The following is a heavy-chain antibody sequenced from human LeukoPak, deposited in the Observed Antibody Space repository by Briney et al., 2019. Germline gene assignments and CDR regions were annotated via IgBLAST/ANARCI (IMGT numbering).Heavy chain of an antibody. CDR1: GGSFSGYY. V-gene: IGHV4-34*01. Sequence: SETLSLTCAVYGGSFSGYYWSWIRQPPGKGLEWIGEINHSGSTNYNPSLKSRVTISVDTSKNQFSLKLSSVTAADTAVYYGARGDLRLVPDYWGQGTLVTVSS. J-gene: IGHJ4*02. CDR2: INHSGST. CDR3: ARGDLRLVPDY. D-gene: IGHD6-19*01.